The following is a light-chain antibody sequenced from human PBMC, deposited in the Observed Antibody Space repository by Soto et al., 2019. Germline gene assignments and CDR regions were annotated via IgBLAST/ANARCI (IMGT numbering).Light chain of an antibody. V-gene: IGKV3D-15*01. CDR1: QSVSSN. CDR3: QQYHSWPPRT. J-gene: IGKJ1*01. Sequence: EIVMPQPHTILSVSPGERATLSCRASQSVSSNLAWYQQKPGQAPRLLIYGVYTRAPGIPARFSGSGSGTEFTLTISSLQSEDCAVYYCQQYHSWPPRTFAQGTKVDIK. CDR2: GVY.